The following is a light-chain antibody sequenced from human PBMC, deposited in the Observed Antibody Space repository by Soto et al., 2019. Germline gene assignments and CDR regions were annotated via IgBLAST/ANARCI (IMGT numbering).Light chain of an antibody. CDR2: AAS. CDR1: QDISSY. CDR3: QQRNDYPLT. J-gene: IGKJ4*01. V-gene: IGKV1-9*01. Sequence: DIQLTQSPSFLSASVGDRVTITCRASQDISSYLAWYQQKPGTAPNLLIYAASTLQSGVPSRFSGGGSGTEFTLTISSLRPEDFATYYCQQRNDYPLTFGGGTKVEIK.